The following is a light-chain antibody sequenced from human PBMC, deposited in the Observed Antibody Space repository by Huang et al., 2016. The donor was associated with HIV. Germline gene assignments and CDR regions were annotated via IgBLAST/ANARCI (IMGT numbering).Light chain of an antibody. Sequence: EIVMTQSPATLSVSPGARATLSCRASQRVGSNLAWYQQRRGQAPRLLIYAASTRASGTPARFSGSGSGTEFTLTVSSLQSEDFAVYYCQQHNTWPRTFGQGTRV. CDR3: QQHNTWPRT. CDR2: AAS. CDR1: QRVGSN. J-gene: IGKJ1*01. V-gene: IGKV3-15*01.